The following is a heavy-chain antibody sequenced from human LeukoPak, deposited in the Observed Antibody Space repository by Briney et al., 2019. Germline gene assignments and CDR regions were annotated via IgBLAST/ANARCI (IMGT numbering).Heavy chain of an antibody. D-gene: IGHD3-10*01. CDR2: IIPILGIA. Sequence: ASVKVSCKASGGTFSTYAISWVRQAPGQGLEWMGRIIPILGIANYAQKFQGRVTITADKSTSTAYMELSSLRSEDTAVYYCARYGFGEFPYYSDYWGQGTLVTVSS. J-gene: IGHJ4*02. V-gene: IGHV1-69*04. CDR3: ARYGFGEFPYYSDY. CDR1: GGTFSTYA.